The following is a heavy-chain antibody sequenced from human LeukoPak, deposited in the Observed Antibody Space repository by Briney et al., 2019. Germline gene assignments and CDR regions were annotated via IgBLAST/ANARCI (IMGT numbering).Heavy chain of an antibody. V-gene: IGHV1-69*06. J-gene: IGHJ4*02. D-gene: IGHD4-17*01. CDR2: IIPIFGTA. CDR1: GGTFSSYA. CDR3: ASNGDSNFYYFGY. Sequence: ASVKVSCKASGGTFSSYAISWVRQVPGQGLEWMGGIIPIFGTANYAQKFQGRVTITADKSTSTAYMELSSLRSEDTAVYYCASNGDSNFYYFGYWGQGTLVTVSS.